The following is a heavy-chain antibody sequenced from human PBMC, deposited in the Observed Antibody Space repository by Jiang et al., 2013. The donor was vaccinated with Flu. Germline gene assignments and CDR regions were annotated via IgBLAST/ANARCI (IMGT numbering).Heavy chain of an antibody. CDR1: DTPSSTTT. J-gene: IGHJ6*03. V-gene: IGHV1-69-2*01. CDR3: ATDRKVSDIEASGPYYYYYMDF. CDR2: LSPEDGET. Sequence: GAEVKKPGGYSENLRAKFLDTPSSTTTFTGCNRPLEKGLSGWDLLSPEDGETKYAKKFQGRVTITADTSTDTAYMELSSLRSEDTAVYYCATDRKVSDIEASGPYYYYYMDFWGKGTTVTVAS. D-gene: IGHD3-10*01.